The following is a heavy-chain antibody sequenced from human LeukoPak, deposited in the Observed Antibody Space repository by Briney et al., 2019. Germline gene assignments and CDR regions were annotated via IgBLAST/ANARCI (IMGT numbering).Heavy chain of an antibody. V-gene: IGHV1-2*02. CDR1: GYTFTGYY. Sequence: ASVKVSCKASGYTFTGYYMHWVRQAPGQGLEWMGWINPNSGGTNYAQKLQGRVTMSTDTSTSTAYMELRSLRSDDTAVYYCAINVLRYFDWPGGMDVWGQGTTVTVSS. CDR3: AINVLRYFDWPGGMDV. J-gene: IGHJ6*02. CDR2: INPNSGGT. D-gene: IGHD3-9*01.